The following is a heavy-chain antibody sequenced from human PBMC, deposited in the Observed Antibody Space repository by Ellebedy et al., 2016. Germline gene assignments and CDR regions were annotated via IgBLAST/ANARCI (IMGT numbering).Heavy chain of an antibody. CDR1: GLTFNDAW. CDR3: ARARSGWWEVMARAGDAFDI. Sequence: GGSLRLSXAASGLTFNDAWMSWVRQAPGKGLEWVANIKQDGSEKYYVDSVKGRFTISRDNAKNSLYLQMNSLRAEDTAVYYCARARSGWWEVMARAGDAFDIWGQGTMVTVSS. J-gene: IGHJ3*02. V-gene: IGHV3-7*01. D-gene: IGHD6-19*01. CDR2: IKQDGSEK.